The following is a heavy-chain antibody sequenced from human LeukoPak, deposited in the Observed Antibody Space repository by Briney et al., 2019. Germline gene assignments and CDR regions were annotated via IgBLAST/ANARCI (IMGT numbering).Heavy chain of an antibody. Sequence: PGGSLRLSCAASGFTFSSYDMSWVRQAPGKGLEWVSGISGSGGSPYYADSVKGRFTISRDNSKNTLYLQMNSLRAEDTAVYYCAKDRWLAHDAFDIWGQGTMVTVSS. CDR2: ISGSGGSP. CDR3: AKDRWLAHDAFDI. V-gene: IGHV3-23*01. D-gene: IGHD6-19*01. CDR1: GFTFSSYD. J-gene: IGHJ3*02.